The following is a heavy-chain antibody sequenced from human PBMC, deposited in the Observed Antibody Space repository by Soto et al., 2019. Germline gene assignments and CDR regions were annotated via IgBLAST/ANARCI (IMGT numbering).Heavy chain of an antibody. V-gene: IGHV3-33*01. D-gene: IGHD6-13*01. Sequence: PGGSLRFSCAASGFTLSSYGMDWVRQAPGKGLEWVAVIWYDGTNKYYADSVKGRFTISRDNSKNTLYLQMNSLRAEDTAVYYCARDRGAAAGTRYYYGMDVWGQGTTVTVS. CDR3: ARDRGAAAGTRYYYGMDV. CDR2: IWYDGTNK. CDR1: GFTLSSYG. J-gene: IGHJ6*02.